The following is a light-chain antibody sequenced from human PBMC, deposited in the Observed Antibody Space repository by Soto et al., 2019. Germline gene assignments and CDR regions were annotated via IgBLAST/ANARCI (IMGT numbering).Light chain of an antibody. Sequence: EIFLTQSPDTLSLSPGERATLSCRASQSVTSNYLAWYQQKPGQAPRLLIYGISTRATGVPDRFSGSGSGTDFTLTISRLEPEDFAVYYCQQYTDWPLTFGQGTRLEIK. CDR3: QQYTDWPLT. J-gene: IGKJ5*01. CDR1: QSVTSNY. V-gene: IGKV3-20*01. CDR2: GIS.